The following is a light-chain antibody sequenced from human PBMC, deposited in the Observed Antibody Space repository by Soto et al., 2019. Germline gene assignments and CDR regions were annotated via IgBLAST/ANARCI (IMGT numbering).Light chain of an antibody. Sequence: EIVLTQSPGTLSLSPGERATLSCRASQNINNNYLAWYQQKPGQAPRLLIYHASSRATGSPDRFSGSGSGTDFTLTISRLDPEDFAVYYCQQYGISPRTFGQGTKVEIK. CDR3: QQYGISPRT. CDR2: HAS. CDR1: QNINNNY. J-gene: IGKJ1*01. V-gene: IGKV3-20*01.